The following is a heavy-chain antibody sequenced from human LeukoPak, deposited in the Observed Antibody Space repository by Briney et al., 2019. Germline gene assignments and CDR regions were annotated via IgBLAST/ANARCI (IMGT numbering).Heavy chain of an antibody. D-gene: IGHD1-26*01. CDR2: IYASGKT. CDR3: ARGGVGATDFDY. V-gene: IGHV4-61*02. Sequence: SETLSLTCTVSGDSISRGRYYWSWVRQPAGKELEWIGRIYASGKTDYNPYTPSLKSRVAISVDTSKNQFSLKLSSVTAADTAVYYCARGGVGATDFDYWGQGTLVTVSS. J-gene: IGHJ4*02. CDR1: GDSISRGRYY.